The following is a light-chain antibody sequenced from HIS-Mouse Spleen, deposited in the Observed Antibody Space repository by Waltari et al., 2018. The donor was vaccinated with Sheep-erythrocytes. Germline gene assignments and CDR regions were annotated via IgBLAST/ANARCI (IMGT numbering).Light chain of an antibody. V-gene: IGKV4-1*01. CDR2: WAS. CDR3: QQYNSYWT. Sequence: DIVMTQSPDSLAGSLGERATINCKSSQSVLYSSNNKNYLAWYQQKPGQPPKLLIYWASTRESGVPDRFSGSGSGTDFTLTISSLQPDDFATYYCQQYNSYWTFGQGTKVEIK. CDR1: QSVLYSSNNKNY. J-gene: IGKJ1*01.